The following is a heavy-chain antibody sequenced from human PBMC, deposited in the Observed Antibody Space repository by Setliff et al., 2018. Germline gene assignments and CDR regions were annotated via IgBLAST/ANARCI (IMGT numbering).Heavy chain of an antibody. CDR3: AGDAGPFGVSYYYYGMDV. V-gene: IGHV1-69*05. Sequence: GASVKVSCKASGGTFSSYAISWVRQAPGQGLEWMGGIIPIFGTANYAQKFQGRVTITTDESTSTAYMELSSLRSEDTAVYYCAGDAGPFGVSYYYYGMDVWGQGTTVTVSS. CDR1: GGTFSSYA. D-gene: IGHD3-16*01. CDR2: IIPIFGTA. J-gene: IGHJ6*02.